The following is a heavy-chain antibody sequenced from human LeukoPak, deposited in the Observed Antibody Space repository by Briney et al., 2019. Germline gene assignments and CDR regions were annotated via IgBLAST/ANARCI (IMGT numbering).Heavy chain of an antibody. Sequence: GGSLRLSCAASDFTFRTYPMSWLRQAPGKGLELVSAISVTGATYYAGSVKGRFTISRDNSKNTLYLQMNSLRADDTAVYYCAKDSRWPNDPFDIWGQGTLVTVSS. CDR2: ISVTGAT. CDR1: DFTFRTYP. CDR3: AKDSRWPNDPFDI. J-gene: IGHJ3*02. V-gene: IGHV3-23*01. D-gene: IGHD6-13*01.